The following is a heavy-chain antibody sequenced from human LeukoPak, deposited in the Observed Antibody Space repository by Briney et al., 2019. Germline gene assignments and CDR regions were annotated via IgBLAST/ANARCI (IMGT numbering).Heavy chain of an antibody. D-gene: IGHD1-26*01. CDR1: VGSISSSSYY. CDR3: ARRRWEPPDSYYYYMDV. CDR2: IYYSGST. Sequence: SETLSLTCTVSVGSISSSSYYWGWIRQPPGKGLEWIGSIYYSGSTYYNPSLKSRVTISVDTSKNQFSLKLSSVTAADTAVYYCARRRWEPPDSYYYYMDVWGKGTTVTVSS. V-gene: IGHV4-39*01. J-gene: IGHJ6*03.